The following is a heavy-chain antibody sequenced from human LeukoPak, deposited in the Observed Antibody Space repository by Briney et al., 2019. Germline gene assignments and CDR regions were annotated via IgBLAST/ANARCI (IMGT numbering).Heavy chain of an antibody. V-gene: IGHV4-38-2*02. CDR1: SYSISSGYY. CDR2: VYHSGST. J-gene: IGHJ6*03. CDR3: ARGRYYYDSSGYYLLGYYYYYMDV. D-gene: IGHD3-22*01. Sequence: SETLSLTCTVSSYSISSGYYWGWIRQPPGKGLEWIGSVYHSGSTYYNPSLKSRVTMSVDTSKNQFSLKLSSVTAADTAVYYCARGRYYYDSSGYYLLGYYYYYMDVWGKGTTVTVSS.